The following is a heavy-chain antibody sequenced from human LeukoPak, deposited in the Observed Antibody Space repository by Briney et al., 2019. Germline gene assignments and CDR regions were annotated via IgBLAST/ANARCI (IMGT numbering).Heavy chain of an antibody. CDR3: ATTTIRLGY. V-gene: IGHV4-39*07. CDR2: IYYSGTT. D-gene: IGHD1-26*01. Sequence: SETLSLTCSVSGGSISSSSNYWGWIRQPPGKGLEWIGSIYYSGTTYYNPSLKSRVTISVDTSKNQFSLKLSSVTAADTAVYYCATTTIRLGYWGQGTLVTVSS. CDR1: GGSISSSSNY. J-gene: IGHJ4*02.